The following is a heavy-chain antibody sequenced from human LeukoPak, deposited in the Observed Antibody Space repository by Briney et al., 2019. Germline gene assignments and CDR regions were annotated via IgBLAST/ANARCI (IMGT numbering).Heavy chain of an antibody. CDR1: GGSISSGGYY. D-gene: IGHD3-22*01. J-gene: IGHJ4*02. CDR3: AKSGYYFGGFDY. V-gene: IGHV4-31*03. CDR2: IYYSGST. Sequence: SETLSLTCTVSGGSISSGGYYWSWIRQHPGKGLEWIGYIYYSGSTCYNPSLKSRVTISVDTSKNQFSLKLSSVTAADTAVYYCAKSGYYFGGFDYWGQGTLVTVSS.